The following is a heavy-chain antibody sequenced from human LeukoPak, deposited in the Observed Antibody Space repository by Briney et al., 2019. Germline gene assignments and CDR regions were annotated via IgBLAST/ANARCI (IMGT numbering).Heavy chain of an antibody. D-gene: IGHD3-3*01. J-gene: IGHJ4*02. V-gene: IGHV1-2*02. Sequence: ASVKVSCKASGYTFTGYYMHWVRQAPGQGLEWMGWINPNSGGTNYAQKFQGRVTMTRDTSVSTAYMELSRLRSDDTAVYYCARDRSYDFWSGYYFWGQGTLVTVSS. CDR3: ARDRSYDFWSGYYF. CDR1: GYTFTGYY. CDR2: INPNSGGT.